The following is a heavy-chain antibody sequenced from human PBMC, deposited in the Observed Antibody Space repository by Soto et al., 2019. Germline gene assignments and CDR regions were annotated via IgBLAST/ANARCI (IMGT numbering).Heavy chain of an antibody. CDR2: ISDGGST. D-gene: IGHD3-3*01. CDR3: ARHGADLRITIFGVVKNWFDP. CDR1: GASIYTYY. V-gene: IGHV4-59*08. J-gene: IGHJ5*02. Sequence: PSETLSLTCNVSGASIYTYYWNWIRQSPGKGLEWIGYISDGGSTNYNPSLESRVTISLDTSKKQVSLKLSSVSAADTAVYYCARHGADLRITIFGVVKNWFDPWGQGTLVTVSS.